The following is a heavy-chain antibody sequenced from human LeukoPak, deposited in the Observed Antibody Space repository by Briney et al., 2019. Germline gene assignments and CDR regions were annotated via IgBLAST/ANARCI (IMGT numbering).Heavy chain of an antibody. CDR1: GGTFSSYA. D-gene: IGHD2-2*01. Sequence: SVKVSCKASGGTFSSYAIGWVRQAPGQGLEWMGGIIPIFGTANYAQKFQGRVTITADESTSTAYMELSSLRSEDTAVYYCARVTTDIVVVPAALDVWGQGTTVTVSS. CDR2: IIPIFGTA. V-gene: IGHV1-69*13. J-gene: IGHJ6*02. CDR3: ARVTTDIVVVPAALDV.